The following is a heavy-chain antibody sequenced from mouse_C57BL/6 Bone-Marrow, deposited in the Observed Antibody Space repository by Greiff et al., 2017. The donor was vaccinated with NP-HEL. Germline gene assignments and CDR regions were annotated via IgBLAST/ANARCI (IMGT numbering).Heavy chain of an antibody. D-gene: IGHD1-3*01. V-gene: IGHV10-1*01. CDR3: VRQSGKAWFAY. CDR1: GFSFNTYA. CDR2: IRSKSNNYAT. Sequence: EVKLVESGGGLVQPKGSLKLSCAASGFSFNTYAMNWVRQAPGKGLEWVARIRSKSNNYATYYADSVKDRFTISRDDSESMLYLQMNNLKTEDTAMYYCVRQSGKAWFAYWGQGTLVTVSA. J-gene: IGHJ3*01.